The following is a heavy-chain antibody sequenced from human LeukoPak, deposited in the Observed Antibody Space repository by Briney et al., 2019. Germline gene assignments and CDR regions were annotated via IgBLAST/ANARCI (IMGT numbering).Heavy chain of an antibody. D-gene: IGHD6-19*01. CDR1: GASISISSYY. Sequence: PSETLSLTCTVSGASISISSYYWGWIRQPPGKGLEWIGGIHYTGSTYYSPSLKNRVTISVDTSKNQFSLKMSSVTAADTAVYYCARRYSSGWYDYWGQGTLVTVSS. CDR2: IHYTGST. J-gene: IGHJ4*02. CDR3: ARRYSSGWYDY. V-gene: IGHV4-39*01.